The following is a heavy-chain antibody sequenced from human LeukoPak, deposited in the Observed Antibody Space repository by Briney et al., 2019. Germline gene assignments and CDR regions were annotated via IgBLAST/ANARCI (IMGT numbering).Heavy chain of an antibody. Sequence: SETLSLTCTVSGVSISTDYWTWVRQSPGKGLEWIGYIHYSGSTSYNPSLKSRVTISVDTSKNQFSLRLTSVTSADTAVYYCARDAGATAYWGQGALVTVSS. J-gene: IGHJ4*02. V-gene: IGHV4-59*01. CDR1: GVSISTDY. CDR2: IHYSGST. D-gene: IGHD4/OR15-4a*01. CDR3: ARDAGATAY.